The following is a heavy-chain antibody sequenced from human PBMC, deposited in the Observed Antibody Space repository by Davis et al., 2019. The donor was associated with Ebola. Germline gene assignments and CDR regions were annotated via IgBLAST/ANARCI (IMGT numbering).Heavy chain of an antibody. CDR1: GGSISSGSYY. D-gene: IGHD3-22*01. CDR2: IYTSGST. Sequence: PSETLSLTCTVSGGSISSGSYYWSWIRQPAGKGLEWIGHIYTSGSTNYNPSLKSRVTISVDTSKNQFSLKLSSVTAADTAVYYCARDSYYYDSSGIYGMDVWGQGTTVTVSS. V-gene: IGHV4-61*09. CDR3: ARDSYYYDSSGIYGMDV. J-gene: IGHJ6*02.